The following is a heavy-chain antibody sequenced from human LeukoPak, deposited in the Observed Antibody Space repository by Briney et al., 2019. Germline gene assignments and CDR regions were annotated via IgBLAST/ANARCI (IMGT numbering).Heavy chain of an antibody. CDR3: ARVGDGLNDAFDI. Sequence: ASVKVSCKASGYIFTGHYMNWVRQAPGQGLEWMGRINPKTGGTNFAQNFQGRVTMTRDTSISTGYMELTRLRPDDTAAYYCARVGDGLNDAFDIWGQGTMVTVSS. D-gene: IGHD5-24*01. V-gene: IGHV1-2*06. CDR1: GYIFTGHY. J-gene: IGHJ3*02. CDR2: INPKTGGT.